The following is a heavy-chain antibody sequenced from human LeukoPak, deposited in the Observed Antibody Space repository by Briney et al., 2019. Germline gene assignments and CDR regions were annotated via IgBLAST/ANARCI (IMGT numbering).Heavy chain of an antibody. Sequence: GGSLRLSCAASGFTFSPYKMNWVRQAPGGGLEWVSSITGSSSYIYYADSVKGRFTISRDNANNSLYLQMNSLRAEDTAVYYCTRDLLGYAFDCWGQGTLVIVSS. J-gene: IGHJ4*02. CDR1: GFTFSPYK. D-gene: IGHD3-16*01. CDR3: TRDLLGYAFDC. CDR2: ITGSSSYI. V-gene: IGHV3-21*01.